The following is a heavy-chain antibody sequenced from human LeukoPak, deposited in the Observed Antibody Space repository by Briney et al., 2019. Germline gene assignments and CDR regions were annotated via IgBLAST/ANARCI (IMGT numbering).Heavy chain of an antibody. V-gene: IGHV4-4*07. CDR3: ARVHIVTGTYFDS. CDR2: IYSSYFT. CDR1: GDSVSGYS. J-gene: IGHJ4*02. Sequence: PSETLSFTCTVSGDSVSGYSWSWLRQPAGKELEWIGRIYSSYFTEYNLSLDGRVTMSIDTSKNQFSLMLDSVTAADTAVYYCARVHIVTGTYFDSWGQGALVTVSS. D-gene: IGHD3-10*01.